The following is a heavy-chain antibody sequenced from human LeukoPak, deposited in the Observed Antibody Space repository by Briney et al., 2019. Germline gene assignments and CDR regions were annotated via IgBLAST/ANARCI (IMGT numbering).Heavy chain of an antibody. CDR1: GVSISSDNYF. D-gene: IGHD3-10*01. J-gene: IGHJ5*02. Sequence: PSETLSLTCTGSGVSISSDNYFWSWIRQPAGKGLEWIGRIYTSGNTNYNPSLKSRVTISVDTSKNQFSLKLSSVTAADTAVYYCAREGVIYYYGSGTYEGFDPWGQGTLVTVST. CDR3: AREGVIYYYGSGTYEGFDP. CDR2: IYTSGNT. V-gene: IGHV4-61*02.